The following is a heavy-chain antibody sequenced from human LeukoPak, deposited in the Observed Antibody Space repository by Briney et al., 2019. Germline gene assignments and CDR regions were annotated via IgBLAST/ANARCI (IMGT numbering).Heavy chain of an antibody. J-gene: IGHJ4*02. CDR3: ATRSITSSY. D-gene: IGHD3-10*01. Sequence: SETLSLTCAVYGGSFSGYYWSWIRQPPGKGLVWIGEINHSGSTNYNPSLKSRVTISVDTSKNQFSLKLSSVTAADTAVYYCATRSITSSYWGQGTLVTVSS. CDR2: INHSGST. V-gene: IGHV4-34*01. CDR1: GGSFSGYY.